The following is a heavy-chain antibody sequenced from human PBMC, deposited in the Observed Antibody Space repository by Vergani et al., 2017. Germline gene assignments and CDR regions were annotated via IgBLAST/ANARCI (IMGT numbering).Heavy chain of an antibody. Sequence: EVLLVESGGDLVQPGGSLRLSCEASGFNFQIYWMGWVRQTAEKGLEWVANIKQDGSEDYYVDSVKGRFTFTRDNAKKFIYLQMNSLRAHDTAVYYCVIGVLATINKVFDPWGKGTRVTVS. V-gene: IGHV3-7*01. CDR2: IKQDGSED. J-gene: IGHJ5*01. CDR3: VIGVLATINKVFDP. CDR1: GFNFQIYW. D-gene: IGHD5-24*01.